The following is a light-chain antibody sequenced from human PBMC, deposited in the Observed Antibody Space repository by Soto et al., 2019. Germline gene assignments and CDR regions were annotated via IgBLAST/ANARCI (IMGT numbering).Light chain of an antibody. V-gene: IGLV2-14*03. Sequence: QSVLTQPASVSGSPGQSITISCTGTSSDVGGYNYVSWYQQHPGKVPKLMIYDVSNRPSGVSNRFSGSKSGNTASLTISGLQDEDEADYYCSSYTSSSTYVFGIGTKLTVL. CDR3: SSYTSSSTYV. J-gene: IGLJ1*01. CDR1: SSDVGGYNY. CDR2: DVS.